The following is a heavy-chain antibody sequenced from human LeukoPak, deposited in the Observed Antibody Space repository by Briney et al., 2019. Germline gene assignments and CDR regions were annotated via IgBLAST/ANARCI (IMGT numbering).Heavy chain of an antibody. D-gene: IGHD5-12*01. V-gene: IGHV3-30-3*01. CDR2: ISYDGSNK. CDR1: GFTFSSYA. J-gene: IGHJ4*02. Sequence: PGGSLRLSCAASGFTFSSYAMHWVRQAPGKGLEWVAVISYDGSNKYYADSVKGRFTISRDNAKNSLYLQMNSLRAEDTAIYYCARDGDGRLRFDYWGQGTLVTVSS. CDR3: ARDGDGRLRFDY.